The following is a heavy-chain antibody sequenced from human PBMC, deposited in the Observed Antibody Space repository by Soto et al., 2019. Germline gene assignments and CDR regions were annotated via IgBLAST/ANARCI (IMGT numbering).Heavy chain of an antibody. Sequence: GGSLRLSCAASGFTFSSYWMHWVRQAPGKGLVWVSRIDGDGSITTYADSVKGRFTVSRDNAKNALYLQMNSLRAEDTAVYYCIRDGYDYDSSSDYFGYWGQGTLVTVPQ. J-gene: IGHJ4*02. CDR1: GFTFSSYW. CDR3: IRDGYDYDSSSDYFGY. CDR2: IDGDGSIT. V-gene: IGHV3-74*01. D-gene: IGHD3-22*01.